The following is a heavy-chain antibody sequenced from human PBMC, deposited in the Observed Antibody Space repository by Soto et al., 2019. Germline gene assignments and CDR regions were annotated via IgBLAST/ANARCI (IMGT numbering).Heavy chain of an antibody. CDR1: GYTFTSYG. CDR2: ISAYNGNT. CDR3: AFIATAGIDP. Sequence: VSVKVSCKASGYTFTSYGINWGRQAPGQGLEWMGWISAYNGNTNYAQKLQGRVTMTTDTSTSTAYMELRSLRSDDTAVYYCAFIATAGIDPWGQGTLVTVSS. V-gene: IGHV1-18*04. D-gene: IGHD6-13*01. J-gene: IGHJ5*02.